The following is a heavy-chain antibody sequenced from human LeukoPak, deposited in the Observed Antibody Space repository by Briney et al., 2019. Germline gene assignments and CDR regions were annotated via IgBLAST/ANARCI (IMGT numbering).Heavy chain of an antibody. CDR2: INAGNGNT. V-gene: IGHV1-3*01. CDR1: EYTFTSYA. J-gene: IGHJ6*02. D-gene: IGHD2-15*01. CDR3: ARGYCSGGSWCYYYYYGMDV. Sequence: ASVKVSCKASEYTFTSYAMHWVRQAPGQRLEWMGWINAGNGNTKYSQKFQGRVTITRDTSASTAYMELSSLRSEDTAVYYCARGYCSGGSWCYYYYYGMDVRGQGTTVTVSS.